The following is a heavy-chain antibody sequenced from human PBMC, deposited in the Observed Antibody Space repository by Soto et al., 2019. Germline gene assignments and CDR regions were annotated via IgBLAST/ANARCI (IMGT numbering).Heavy chain of an antibody. D-gene: IGHD6-25*01. J-gene: IGHJ5*02. CDR2: ITWNSGTV. Sequence: EVQLVESGGGLVQSGRSLRLSCAASGFTFGDYAMHWVRQAPGKGLEWVSRITWNSGTVDYEESVKGRFTMSRDNAKNSLYLQMNSLRAQDTALYYCAKGGYSSDWNPGTWGQGTLVTVSS. CDR3: AKGGYSSDWNPGT. CDR1: GFTFGDYA. V-gene: IGHV3-9*01.